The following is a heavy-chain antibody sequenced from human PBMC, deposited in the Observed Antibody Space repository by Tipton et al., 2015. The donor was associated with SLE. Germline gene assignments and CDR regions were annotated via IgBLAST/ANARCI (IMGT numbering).Heavy chain of an antibody. V-gene: IGHV4-38-2*01. J-gene: IGHJ4*02. CDR1: GYSISSGYY. CDR2: IYHSGST. Sequence: TLSLTCAVSGYSISSGYYWGWIRQPPGKGLEWIGSIYHSGSTYYNPSLKSRVTISVDTSKNQFSLKLSSVTAADTAVYYCARGVLYDILTGPDYWGQGTLVTVSS. D-gene: IGHD3-9*01. CDR3: ARGVLYDILTGPDY.